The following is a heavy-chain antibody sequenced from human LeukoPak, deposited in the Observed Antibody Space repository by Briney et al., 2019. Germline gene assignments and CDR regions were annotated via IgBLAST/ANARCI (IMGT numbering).Heavy chain of an antibody. CDR3: TRSSMAALAVDS. Sequence: GGSLRLSCAASGFTFSSYAMNWVRQAPGAGLEWVASISGAGTFIYYADSLKGRFTISRDNTKNSLYLQMNGLRAEDTAVYYCTRSSMAALAVDSWGQGTLVTVSS. V-gene: IGHV3-21*01. CDR1: GFTFSSYA. CDR2: ISGAGTFI. J-gene: IGHJ4*02. D-gene: IGHD6-6*01.